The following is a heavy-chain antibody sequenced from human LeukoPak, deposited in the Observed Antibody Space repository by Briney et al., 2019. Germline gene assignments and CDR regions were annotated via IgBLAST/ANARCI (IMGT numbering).Heavy chain of an antibody. Sequence: ASVKVSCKTSGYSFILYGISWVRQAPGQGPEWMGWISTSTGDTKYTQKFQGRVTLTTDTSTSTAYMELSSLRSDDTAVYYCARDRPGRYCSSTRCYMASPFDPWGQGTLVTVSS. CDR3: ARDRPGRYCSSTRCYMASPFDP. CDR1: GYSFILYG. J-gene: IGHJ5*02. CDR2: ISTSTGDT. D-gene: IGHD2-2*02. V-gene: IGHV1-18*01.